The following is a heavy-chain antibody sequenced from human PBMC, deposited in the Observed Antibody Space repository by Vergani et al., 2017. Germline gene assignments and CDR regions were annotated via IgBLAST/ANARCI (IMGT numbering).Heavy chain of an antibody. J-gene: IGHJ3*02. D-gene: IGHD2-15*01. CDR1: GFTFSSYG. CDR3: ARRGLGYCSGGSCCGDDDGFDI. V-gene: IGHV3-33*01. Sequence: VQLVESGGGVVQPGRSLRLSCAASGFTFSSYGIHWVRQAPGKGLEWVAVIWYDGSNKYYADSVKGRFTISRDNSKNTLYLQMNNLRAEDTAVYYCARRGLGYCSGGSCCGDDDGFDIWGQGTVVTVSS. CDR2: IWYDGSNK.